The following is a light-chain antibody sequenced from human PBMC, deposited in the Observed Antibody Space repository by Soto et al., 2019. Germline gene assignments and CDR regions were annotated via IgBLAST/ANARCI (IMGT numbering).Light chain of an antibody. CDR3: SSYAGSNNLV. Sequence: QSVLTQPPSASGSPGQSVTISCTGSSSDVGNYYYVSWYQQYPGKAPKLMIYEVSKRPSGVPDRFSGSKSGYTASLTVSGLQAEDEADYYCSSYAGSNNLVFGGGTKLTVL. V-gene: IGLV2-8*01. CDR2: EVS. CDR1: SSDVGNYYY. J-gene: IGLJ2*01.